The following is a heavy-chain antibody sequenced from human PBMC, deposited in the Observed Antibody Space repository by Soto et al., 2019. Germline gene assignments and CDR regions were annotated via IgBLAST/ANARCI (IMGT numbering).Heavy chain of an antibody. CDR1: GYTFNTYA. CDR2: SSGYNGNT. D-gene: IGHD2-21*01. Sequence: QVQLVQSGAEVKKPRASVKVSCKASGYTFNTYAITWVRQAPGQGLEWMGWSSGYNGNTNYAQTLQGRGTMTTDTSTSTAYLELRSLRSDDTAVYYCARTVEYDSIPYYYADFWGQGTLVTVSS. V-gene: IGHV1-18*01. CDR3: ARTVEYDSIPYYYADF. J-gene: IGHJ4*01.